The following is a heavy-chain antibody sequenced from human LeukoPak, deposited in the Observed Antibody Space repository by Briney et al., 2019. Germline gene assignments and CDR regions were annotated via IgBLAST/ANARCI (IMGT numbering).Heavy chain of an antibody. D-gene: IGHD6-13*01. CDR3: ARVSSSWYGFDP. J-gene: IGHJ5*02. Sequence: GASVKASCKASGGTFSSYAISWVRQAPGQGLEWMGRIIPILGIANYAQKFQGRVTITADKSTSTAYMELSSLRSEDTAVYYCARVSSSWYGFDPWGQGTLVTVSS. V-gene: IGHV1-69*04. CDR2: IIPILGIA. CDR1: GGTFSSYA.